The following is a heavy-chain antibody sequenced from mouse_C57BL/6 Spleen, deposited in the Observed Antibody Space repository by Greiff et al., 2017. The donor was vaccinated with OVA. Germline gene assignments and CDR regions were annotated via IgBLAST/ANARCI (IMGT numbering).Heavy chain of an antibody. CDR1: GYTFTSYW. D-gene: IGHD1-1*01. V-gene: IGHV1-5*01. CDR2: IYPGNSDT. Sequence: VQLQQSGTVLARPGASVKMSCKPSGYTFTSYWMHWVKQRPGQGLEWIGAIYPGNSDTSYNQKFKGKAKLTAVTSASTAYMELSSLTNEDSAVYYCTRYYGSSYGFAYWGQGTLVTVSA. J-gene: IGHJ3*01. CDR3: TRYYGSSYGFAY.